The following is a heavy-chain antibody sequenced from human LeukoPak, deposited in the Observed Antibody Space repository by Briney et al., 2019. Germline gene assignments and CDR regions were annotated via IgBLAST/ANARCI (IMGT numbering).Heavy chain of an antibody. J-gene: IGHJ4*02. D-gene: IGHD6-6*01. CDR2: ISTSGST. CDR1: GGSISSYY. CDR3: ASGGSSSGY. V-gene: IGHV4-4*07. Sequence: SETLSLTCTVSGGSISSYYWSWIRQPAGKGLEWIGRISTSGSTNYNPSLKSRATISVDKPKNQFSLKLNSVTAADTAVYYCASGGSSSGYWGQGTLVTVSS.